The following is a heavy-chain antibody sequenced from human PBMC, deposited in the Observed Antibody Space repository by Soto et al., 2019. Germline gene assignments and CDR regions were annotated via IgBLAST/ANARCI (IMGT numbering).Heavy chain of an antibody. V-gene: IGHV4-31*11. CDR1: GGSISSGGYY. CDR3: ARGEGEVVITNYFDY. D-gene: IGHD3-22*01. J-gene: IGHJ4*02. CDR2: IYYSGST. Sequence: SETLSLTCAVYGGSISSGGYYWSWIRQHPGKGLEWIGYIYYSGSTYYNPSLKSRVTISVDTSKNQFSLKLSSVTAADTAVYYCARGEGEVVITNYFDYWGQGTLVTVSS.